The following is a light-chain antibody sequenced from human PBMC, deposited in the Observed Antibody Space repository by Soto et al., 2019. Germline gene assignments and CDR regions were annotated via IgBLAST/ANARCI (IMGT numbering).Light chain of an antibody. Sequence: EVVLTQSPATLSLSPGERATLSCRASQRVATSLAWYQQIPGQAPRLLIYDAYNRAPGIPDRFSGSGYGTHFTITISNQQPEDCAVYYCHQSDSGITFGGGTQVESK. CDR2: DAY. CDR1: QRVATS. V-gene: IGKV3-11*01. CDR3: HQSDSGIT. J-gene: IGKJ4*01.